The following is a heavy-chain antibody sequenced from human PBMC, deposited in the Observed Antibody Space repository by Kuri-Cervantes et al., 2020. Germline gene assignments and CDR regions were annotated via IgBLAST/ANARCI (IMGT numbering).Heavy chain of an antibody. J-gene: IGHJ5*02. CDR2: IYHSGST. D-gene: IGHD3-10*01. Sequence: GSLRLSCSVSGDSISSYHWNWIRQPPGKGLEWIGSIYHSGSTYYNPSLKSRVTISVDTSKNQFSLKLSSVTAADTAVYYCARHRDYYGSGSSYNWFDPWGQGTLVTVSS. CDR1: GDSISSYH. V-gene: IGHV4-38-2*01. CDR3: ARHRDYYGSGSSYNWFDP.